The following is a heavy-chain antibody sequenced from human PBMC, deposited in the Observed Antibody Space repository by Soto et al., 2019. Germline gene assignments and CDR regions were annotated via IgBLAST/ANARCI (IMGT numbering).Heavy chain of an antibody. CDR3: ARGHYSSGWPIDH. J-gene: IGHJ4*02. D-gene: IGHD6-19*01. CDR2: VFHSATA. Sequence: SETLSLTCTVSGDSFSDYYWNWIRQVPGKGLEWIGFVFHSATASYNPSLKTRVAISDDTSKKQFSLRLTSVSAADTAIYYCARGHYSSGWPIDHWGQGILVTVSS. CDR1: GDSFSDYY. V-gene: IGHV4-59*01.